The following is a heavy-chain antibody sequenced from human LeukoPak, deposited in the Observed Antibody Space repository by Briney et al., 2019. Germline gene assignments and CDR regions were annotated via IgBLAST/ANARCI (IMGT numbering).Heavy chain of an antibody. Sequence: GGSLRLSCAVSGFTFSGSWMDWVRQAPGKGLEWVANINQDGSETCYVDSAKGRFTISRDNAKNSLYLQMDSLRVEDTAMYYCTKALDFWGQGTLVIVSS. CDR1: GFTFSGSW. J-gene: IGHJ4*02. V-gene: IGHV3-7*01. CDR3: TKALDF. CDR2: INQDGSET.